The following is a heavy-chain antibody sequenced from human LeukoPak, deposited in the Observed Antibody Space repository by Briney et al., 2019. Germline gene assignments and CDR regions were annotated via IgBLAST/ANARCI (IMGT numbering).Heavy chain of an antibody. V-gene: IGHV1-46*01. Sequence: GASVKVSCKASGYTFSSYYMHWVRQAPGQGLEWMAIVNPSGGSTSYAQKFQGRVTMTRDTSTSIVYMELSSLRSEDTVVYYCARGFYSSGWSNMDVWGQGTTVTVTS. CDR1: GYTFSSYY. D-gene: IGHD6-19*01. CDR2: VNPSGGST. CDR3: ARGFYSSGWSNMDV. J-gene: IGHJ6*02.